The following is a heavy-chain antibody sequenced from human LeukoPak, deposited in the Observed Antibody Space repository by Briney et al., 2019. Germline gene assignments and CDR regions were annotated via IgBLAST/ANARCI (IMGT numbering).Heavy chain of an antibody. V-gene: IGHV3-11*01. CDR1: GFTFSDYY. CDR2: ISSSGSTI. J-gene: IGHJ4*02. CDR3: AREPRATPYFDY. Sequence: GGSLRLSCAASGFTFSDYYMSWIRQAPGKGLEWVSYISSSGSTIYYADSVKGRFTISRDNAKNSLYLQMNSLRADDTAVYYCAREPRATPYFDYWGQGTLVTVSS. D-gene: IGHD1-26*01.